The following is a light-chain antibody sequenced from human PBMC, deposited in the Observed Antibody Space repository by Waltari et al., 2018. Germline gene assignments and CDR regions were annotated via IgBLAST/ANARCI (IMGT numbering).Light chain of an antibody. CDR3: QAWDNSIPV. V-gene: IGLV3-1*01. J-gene: IGLJ2*01. CDR2: EDK. Sequence: YEVTQPPSVSVSPGQTASITCPGDELGDKYVCWYQQKPGQPPVLVLYEDKKRPSGIPDRFSGSNSANTATLTVSGTQPMDEADYYCQAWDNSIPVFGGGTKLAVL. CDR1: ELGDKY.